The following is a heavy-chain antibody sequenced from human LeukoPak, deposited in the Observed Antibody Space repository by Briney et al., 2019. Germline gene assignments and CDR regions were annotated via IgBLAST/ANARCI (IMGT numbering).Heavy chain of an antibody. CDR1: GGSISSYY. V-gene: IGHV4-59*01. D-gene: IGHD3-10*01. CDR3: ASSGRGDWFDP. J-gene: IGHJ5*02. CDR2: IYYSGST. Sequence: PSETPSLTCTVSGGSISSYYWSWIRQPPGKGLESIGYIYYSGSTNYNPSLKSRVTISVDTSKNQFSLKLSSVTAADTAVYYCASSGRGDWFDPWGQGTLVTVSS.